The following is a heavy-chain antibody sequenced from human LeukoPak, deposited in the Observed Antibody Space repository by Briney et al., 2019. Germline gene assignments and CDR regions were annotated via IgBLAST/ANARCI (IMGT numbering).Heavy chain of an antibody. J-gene: IGHJ4*02. Sequence: AISGSGGSTYYADSVKGRFTISGDNSKNTLYLQMNSLRAEDTAVYYCAEETYCGGDCYGYYFDYWGQGTLVTVSS. D-gene: IGHD2-21*02. V-gene: IGHV3-23*01. CDR2: ISGSGGST. CDR3: AEETYCGGDCYGYYFDY.